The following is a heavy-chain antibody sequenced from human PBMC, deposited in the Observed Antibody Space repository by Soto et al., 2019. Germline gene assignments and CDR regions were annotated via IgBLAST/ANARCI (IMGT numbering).Heavy chain of an antibody. J-gene: IGHJ6*02. V-gene: IGHV3-73*02. CDR1: GFTFSGSA. Sequence: EVQLVESGGGLVQPGGTLKLSCAASGFTFSGSAMHWVRQASGKGLEWVGRIRSKANSYATAYAASVKGRFTISRDDSKNTAYLQMISLKTEDTAVYYCTSFLVLRYLDDYYYGMDVWGQGTTVTVSS. CDR2: IRSKANSYAT. D-gene: IGHD3-9*01. CDR3: TSFLVLRYLDDYYYGMDV.